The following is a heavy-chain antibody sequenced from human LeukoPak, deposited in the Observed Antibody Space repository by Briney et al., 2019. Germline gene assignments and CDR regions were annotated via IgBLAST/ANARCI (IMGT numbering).Heavy chain of an antibody. CDR1: GFTLRTYV. Sequence: PGGSLRLSCAASGFTLRTYVMNWVRQAPGKGLEWAAIISYDGKRQDYAESVKGRFTISRDKSTDTIYLHMDSLTNEDTAVYYCARSPNTGYGDFGGNHFDHWGQGTLVTVSS. CDR2: ISYDGKRQ. J-gene: IGHJ4*02. D-gene: IGHD4-17*01. CDR3: ARSPNTGYGDFGGNHFDH. V-gene: IGHV3-30*03.